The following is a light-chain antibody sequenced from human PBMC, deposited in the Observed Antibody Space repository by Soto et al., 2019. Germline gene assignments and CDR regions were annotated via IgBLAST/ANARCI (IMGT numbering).Light chain of an antibody. CDR2: LNSDGSH. V-gene: IGLV4-69*01. CDR1: SGHSSYA. J-gene: IGLJ3*02. Sequence: QLVLTQSPSASASLGASVKLTCALSSGHSSYAIAWHQQQPEKGPRALMKLNSDGSHNRGDGIPDRFSGSSSGAERYLTISSLQSEDEADYYCQTWGTGIVVFGGGTKVTVL. CDR3: QTWGTGIVV.